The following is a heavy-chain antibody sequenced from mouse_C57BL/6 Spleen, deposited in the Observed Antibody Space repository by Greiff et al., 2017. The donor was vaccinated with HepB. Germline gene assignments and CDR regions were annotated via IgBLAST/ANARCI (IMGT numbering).Heavy chain of an antibody. D-gene: IGHD2-3*01. V-gene: IGHV1-63*01. Sequence: VKLQESGAELVRPGTSVKMSCKASGYTFTNYWIGWAKQRPGHGLEWIGDIYPGGGYTNYNEKFKGKATLTADKSSSTAYMQVSSLTSEDSAIYYCARQDGYHWYFDVWGTGTTVTVSS. CDR3: ARQDGYHWYFDV. CDR1: GYTFTNYW. CDR2: IYPGGGYT. J-gene: IGHJ1*03.